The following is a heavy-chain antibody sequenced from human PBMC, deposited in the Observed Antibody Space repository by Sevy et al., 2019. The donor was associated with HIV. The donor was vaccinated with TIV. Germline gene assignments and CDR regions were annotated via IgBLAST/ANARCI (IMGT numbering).Heavy chain of an antibody. Sequence: GGSLRLSCVASGFTFSDHYMEWVRQAPGKGLEWVGRTRNKADGYTREYAASLKGRFTISRDESKNSLYVQMNSLKAEDTAVYYCATPAGIAAAGRVFDYWGQGTLVTVSS. V-gene: IGHV3-72*01. CDR1: GFTFSDHY. D-gene: IGHD6-13*01. J-gene: IGHJ4*02. CDR2: TRNKADGYTR. CDR3: ATPAGIAAAGRVFDY.